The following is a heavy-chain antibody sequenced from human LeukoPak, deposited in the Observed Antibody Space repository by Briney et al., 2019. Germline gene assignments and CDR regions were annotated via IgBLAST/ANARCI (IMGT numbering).Heavy chain of an antibody. CDR2: IYSGGST. CDR3: ARPHCGGGSCYLDY. Sequence: GGSLRLSCAASGFIFSHNYMSWVRQAPGKGLESVSLIYSGGSTYYADSVKGRFTISRDNSKNTLYLQMNNLRVEDAAVYYCARPHCGGGSCYLDYWGQGTLVTVSS. V-gene: IGHV3-53*01. J-gene: IGHJ4*02. D-gene: IGHD2-15*01. CDR1: GFIFSHNY.